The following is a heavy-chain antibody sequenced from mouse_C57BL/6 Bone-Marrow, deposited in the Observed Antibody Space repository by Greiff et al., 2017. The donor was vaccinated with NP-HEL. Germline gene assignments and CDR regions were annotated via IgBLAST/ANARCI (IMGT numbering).Heavy chain of an antibody. D-gene: IGHD1-1*01. CDR3: AGGGLYYYASSLFDF. CDR2: IYPGDGDT. CDR1: GYAFSSYW. J-gene: IGHJ2*01. V-gene: IGHV1-80*01. Sequence: QVQLQQSGAELVKPGASVKISCKASGYAFSSYWMNWVKQRPGKGLEWIGQIYPGDGDTNYNGKFKGKATLTADKSSSTAYMQLSSLTSEDSAVYFCAGGGLYYYASSLFDFGGQGTTLTVTA.